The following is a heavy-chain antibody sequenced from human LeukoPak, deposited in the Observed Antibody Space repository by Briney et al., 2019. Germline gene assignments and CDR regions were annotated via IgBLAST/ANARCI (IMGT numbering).Heavy chain of an antibody. CDR1: GGSFSGYY. V-gene: IGHV4-34*01. CDR2: INHTGST. CDR3: ARRVGDGVFDP. J-gene: IGHJ5*02. Sequence: SETLSLTCAVYGGSFSGYYWNWIRQPPGKGLEWIGEINHTGSTNCNPSLKSRVTISVDTSKNQFSLKLISLTAADTAVYYCARRVGDGVFDPWGQGTLVTVSS. D-gene: IGHD2-2*01.